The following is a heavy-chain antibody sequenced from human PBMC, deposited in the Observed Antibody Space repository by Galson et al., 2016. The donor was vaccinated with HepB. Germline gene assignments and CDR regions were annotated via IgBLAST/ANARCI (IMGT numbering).Heavy chain of an antibody. D-gene: IGHD2-15*01. CDR1: GFTVSNNY. CDR2: IYSGGST. J-gene: IGHJ5*02. Sequence: SLRLSCAASGFTVSNNYMRGARQAPGKGLEWVSLIYSGGSTYYADSVKGRFTISRDSSKNTLYLQVNSLRAEDTAVYYCARNRHCSGGSCYGAWGQGTLVTVSS. CDR3: ARNRHCSGGSCYGA. V-gene: IGHV3-66*01.